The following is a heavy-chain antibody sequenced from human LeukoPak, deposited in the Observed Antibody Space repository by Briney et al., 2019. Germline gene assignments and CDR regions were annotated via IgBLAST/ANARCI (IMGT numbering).Heavy chain of an antibody. V-gene: IGHV4-31*03. J-gene: IGHJ5*02. CDR3: ARAGTPVVPAANNWFDP. D-gene: IGHD2-2*01. CDR1: GGAISSGVYY. Sequence: PQTLSLTCTVSGGAISSGVYYWTWVRQHPGKGLEWIGCIYNSGSTYYNPSLKSRVSLSVDTAKNQFSLRLSSVTAADTAVYYCARAGTPVVPAANNWFDPWGQGTLVTVSS. CDR2: IYNSGST.